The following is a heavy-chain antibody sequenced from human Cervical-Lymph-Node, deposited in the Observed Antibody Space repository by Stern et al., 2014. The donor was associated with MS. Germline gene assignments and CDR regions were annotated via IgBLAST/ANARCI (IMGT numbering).Heavy chain of an antibody. J-gene: IGHJ4*02. CDR3: AKEESDYTSPYYFDT. V-gene: IGHV3-23*04. D-gene: IGHD4-17*01. Sequence: EVHLVESGGGLEQPGGSLRLSCAASGFTFSDYAMNWVRQAPGKGLQWVSTISGGGRRTYYADSVNGRFTISIDNSKNTLYLQMISLRAEDTAVYYCAKEESDYTSPYYFDTWGQGTLVTVSS. CDR2: ISGGGRRT. CDR1: GFTFSDYA.